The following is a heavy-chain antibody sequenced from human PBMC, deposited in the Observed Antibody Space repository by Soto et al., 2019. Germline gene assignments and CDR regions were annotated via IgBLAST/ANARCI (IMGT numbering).Heavy chain of an antibody. Sequence: SETLSLTCTVSGGSISSGDYYWCWIRQPPGKGLEWIGYIYYSGSTYYNPSFKSRVTISVDTSKNQFSLKLSSVTAADTAVYYCARARGARYFDYWGQGTLVTVSS. J-gene: IGHJ4*02. D-gene: IGHD2-15*01. CDR2: IYYSGST. CDR3: ARARGARYFDY. V-gene: IGHV4-30-4*01. CDR1: GGSISSGDYY.